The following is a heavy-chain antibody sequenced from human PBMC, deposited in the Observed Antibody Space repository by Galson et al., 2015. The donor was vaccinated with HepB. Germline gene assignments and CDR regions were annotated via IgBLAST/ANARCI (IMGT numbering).Heavy chain of an antibody. J-gene: IGHJ4*02. D-gene: IGHD6-19*01. CDR1: GYTFTSYG. V-gene: IGHV1-18*01. CDR2: ISADNGNT. Sequence: SVKVSCKASGYTFTSYGISWVRQAPGQGLEWMGWISADNGNTKYAQKLQGRVTMTTDTSTSTAYMELRSLRSDDTAVYYCARFTSFIQVGGTGGFEYWGQGTLVTVSS. CDR3: ARFTSFIQVGGTGGFEY.